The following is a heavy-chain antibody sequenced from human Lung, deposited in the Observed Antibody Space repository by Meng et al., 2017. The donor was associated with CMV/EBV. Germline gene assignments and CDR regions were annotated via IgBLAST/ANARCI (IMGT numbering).Heavy chain of an antibody. Sequence: GESXKISCAASGFTFRSYVMHWVRQAPGRGLEWVTLVSYDGSNKYYADSVTGRFTISRDNSRNTLYLQMNSLRVEDTAVYYCATDDSRSPYYSYGMDVWGQGXTVTVSS. CDR3: ATDDSRSPYYSYGMDV. D-gene: IGHD6-6*01. J-gene: IGHJ6*02. V-gene: IGHV3-30*04. CDR2: VSYDGSNK. CDR1: GFTFRSYV.